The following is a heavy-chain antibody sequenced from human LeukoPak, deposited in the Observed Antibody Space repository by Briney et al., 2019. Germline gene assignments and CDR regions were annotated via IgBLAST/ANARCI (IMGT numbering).Heavy chain of an antibody. J-gene: IGHJ4*02. CDR1: GVSISSTNYF. V-gene: IGHV4-39*07. CDR2: LLYSGFT. Sequence: SETLSLTCAVSGVSISSTNYFWGWIRQPPGKGLEWIGGLLYSGFTYYHPSLKSRVSISVDTSKNQFSLKLTSVTAADTAVYFCFADRGGDQGDSWGQGTLVTVSS. D-gene: IGHD3-16*01. CDR3: FADRGGDQGDS.